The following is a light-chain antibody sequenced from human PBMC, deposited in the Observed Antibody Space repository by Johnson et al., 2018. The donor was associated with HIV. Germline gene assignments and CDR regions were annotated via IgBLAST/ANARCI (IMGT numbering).Light chain of an antibody. J-gene: IGLJ1*01. CDR3: ATCDKSLRV. CDR2: ETT. V-gene: IGLV1-51*02. CDR1: SSNIGNNY. Sequence: QSVLTQPPSVSAAPGQNVTISCSGSSSNIGNNYISWYQQLPGTAPKLLIYETTKRPSGIPDRFSGSRSGTSATLGITGLQTGDEADYYCATCDKSLRVFGTGTKVTVL.